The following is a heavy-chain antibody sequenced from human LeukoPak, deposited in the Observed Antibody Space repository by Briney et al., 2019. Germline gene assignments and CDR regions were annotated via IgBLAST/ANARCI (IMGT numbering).Heavy chain of an antibody. D-gene: IGHD6-13*01. Sequence: GGSLLLSCAASGFTFSSYGMHWVRQAPGKGLEWVAFIRYDGSNKYYADSVKGRFTISRDNPKNTLYLQMNSLRAEDTAVYYCAKDRFIAAAGPTFDYWGQGTLVTVSS. J-gene: IGHJ4*02. CDR1: GFTFSSYG. CDR2: IRYDGSNK. CDR3: AKDRFIAAAGPTFDY. V-gene: IGHV3-30*02.